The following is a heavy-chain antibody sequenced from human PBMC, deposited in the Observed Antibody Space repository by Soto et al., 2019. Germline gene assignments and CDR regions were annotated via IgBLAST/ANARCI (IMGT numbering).Heavy chain of an antibody. J-gene: IGHJ3*02. CDR2: ISGSGGST. Sequence: EVQLLESGGGLVQPGGSLRLSCAASGFTFSSYAMSWVRQAPGKGLEWVSAISGSGGSTYYADSVKGRFTISRDTSKNTLYLQMNSLRAEDTAVYYCAKDRNCSGGSCTDAFDIWGQVTMVTVSS. V-gene: IGHV3-23*01. CDR3: AKDRNCSGGSCTDAFDI. CDR1: GFTFSSYA. D-gene: IGHD2-15*01.